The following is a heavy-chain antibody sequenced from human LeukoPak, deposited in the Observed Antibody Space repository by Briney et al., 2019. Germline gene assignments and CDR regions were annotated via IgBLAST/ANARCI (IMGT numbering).Heavy chain of an antibody. J-gene: IGHJ6*02. D-gene: IGHD5-12*01. V-gene: IGHV3-30-3*01. Sequence: GGSLRLSCAASGFTFSSYAMHWVRQAPGKGLEGVAVISYDGSNKYYADSVKGRFTISRDNSKNTLYLQMNSLRAEDTAVYYCARDHRYSGYDRSYYYYGMDVWGQGTTVTVSS. CDR2: ISYDGSNK. CDR1: GFTFSSYA. CDR3: ARDHRYSGYDRSYYYYGMDV.